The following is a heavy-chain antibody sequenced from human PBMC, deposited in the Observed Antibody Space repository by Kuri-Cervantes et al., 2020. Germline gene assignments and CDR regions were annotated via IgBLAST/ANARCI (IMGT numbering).Heavy chain of an antibody. D-gene: IGHD3-22*01. V-gene: IGHV3-64*01. J-gene: IGHJ4*02. CDR1: GFTFSRYD. CDR2: ISTSGGRT. Sequence: GESLKISCAASGFTFSRYDMYWVRQAPGKGLEYVSAISTSGGRTYHANSVKGRFTISRDNSKNTLYLQMNSLKTEDTAVYYCTTDPTEITMIVVVNYWGQGTLVTVSS. CDR3: TTDPTEITMIVVVNY.